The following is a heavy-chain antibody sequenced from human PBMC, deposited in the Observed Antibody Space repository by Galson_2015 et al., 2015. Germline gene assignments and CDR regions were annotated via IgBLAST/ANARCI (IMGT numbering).Heavy chain of an antibody. CDR1: GGSFSGYY. Sequence: SETLSLTCAVYGGSFSGYYWSWIRQPPGKGLEWIGEINHSGSTNYNPSLKSRVTISVDTSKNQFSLKLSSVTAADTAVYYCARGGSEYYGSGSNSYYYMDVWGKGTTVTVSS. CDR3: ARGGSEYYGSGSNSYYYMDV. V-gene: IGHV4-34*01. J-gene: IGHJ6*03. D-gene: IGHD3-10*01. CDR2: INHSGST.